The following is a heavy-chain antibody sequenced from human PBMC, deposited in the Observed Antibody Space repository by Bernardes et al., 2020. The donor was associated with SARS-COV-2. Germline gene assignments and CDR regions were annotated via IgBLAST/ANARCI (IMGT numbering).Heavy chain of an antibody. V-gene: IGHV5-51*01. J-gene: IGHJ4*02. Sequence: GAYLKTSRNGAGDSLTRCWIGWVRHMPGKGLEWLVSIYPGDSDTRYSPSFQGQVTISAEKSISTAYLQWSSLKASDTAMYYCARFGGSSWYFLYWGQGTLVTVSS. D-gene: IGHD6-13*01. CDR2: IYPGDSDT. CDR3: ARFGGSSWYFLY. CDR1: GDSLTRCW.